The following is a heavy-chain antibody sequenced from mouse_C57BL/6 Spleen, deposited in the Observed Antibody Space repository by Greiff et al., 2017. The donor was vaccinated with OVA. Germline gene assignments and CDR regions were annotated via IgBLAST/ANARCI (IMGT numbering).Heavy chain of an antibody. Sequence: EVMLVESGGGLVKPGGSLKLSCAASGFTFSDYGMHWVRQAPEKGLEWVAYISSGSSTIYYADTVKGRFTISRDNAKNTLFLQMTSLRSEDTAMYYCARQENWAWFAYWGQGTLVTVSA. CDR2: ISSGSSTI. V-gene: IGHV5-17*01. J-gene: IGHJ3*01. CDR3: ARQENWAWFAY. D-gene: IGHD4-1*01. CDR1: GFTFSDYG.